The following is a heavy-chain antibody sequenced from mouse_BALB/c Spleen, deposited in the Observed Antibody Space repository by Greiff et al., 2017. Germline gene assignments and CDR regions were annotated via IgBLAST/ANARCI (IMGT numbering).Heavy chain of an antibody. V-gene: IGHV3-6*02. D-gene: IGHD2-1*01. CDR3: ASNYVFAY. Sequence: EVQLQQSGPGLVKPSQSLSLTCSVTGYSITSGYYWNWIRQFPGNKLEWMGYISYDGSNNYNPSLKNRISITRDTSKNQFFLKLNSVTTEDTATYYCASNYVFAYWGQGTLVTVSA. CDR1: GYSITSGYY. J-gene: IGHJ3*01. CDR2: ISYDGSN.